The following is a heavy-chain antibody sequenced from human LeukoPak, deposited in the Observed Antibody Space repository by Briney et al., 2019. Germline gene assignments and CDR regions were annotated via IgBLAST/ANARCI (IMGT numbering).Heavy chain of an antibody. J-gene: IGHJ5*02. CDR2: IYSSGST. V-gene: IGHV4-61*02. CDR1: GGSIGSGNYY. CDR3: ARDAPRTWFDP. Sequence: SETLSLTCTVSGGSIGSGNYYWSWIRQPAGKGLEWIGRIYSSGSTNYIPSLKSRVTISPDTSKNQFSLKLTSVTAADTAVYYCARDAPRTWFDPWGQGTLVTVSS.